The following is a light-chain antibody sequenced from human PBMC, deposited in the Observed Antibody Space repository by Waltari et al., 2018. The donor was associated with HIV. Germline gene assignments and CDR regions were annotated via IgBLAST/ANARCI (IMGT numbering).Light chain of an antibody. V-gene: IGLV1-44*01. CDR1: STNLGRTI. CDR2: SNE. Sequence: QSVLTQPPSVSGTPGQNVTISCSGSSTNLGRTIVNWYQQVPEAAPKLLIYSNERRPSGVPDRFSGSKSGTSASLAINGLQSADEADYYCAAWDDSLNGMFGGGTKLTV. J-gene: IGLJ3*02. CDR3: AAWDDSLNGM.